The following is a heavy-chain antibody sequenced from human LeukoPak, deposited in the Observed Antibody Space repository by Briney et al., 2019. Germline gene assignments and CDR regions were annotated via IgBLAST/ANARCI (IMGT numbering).Heavy chain of an antibody. CDR2: ISSSRGNTI. J-gene: IGHJ4*02. Sequence: GGSLRLSCAASGFAFADYYMNWIRQAPGKGLEWVSYISSSRGNTIYYADSVKGRFTISRDNAKNSVYLQMSSLRAEDTAVYYCARRSYNIWTGYYNFDYWGQGTQVTVSS. CDR3: ARRSYNIWTGYYNFDY. V-gene: IGHV3-11*01. D-gene: IGHD3/OR15-3a*01. CDR1: GFAFADYY.